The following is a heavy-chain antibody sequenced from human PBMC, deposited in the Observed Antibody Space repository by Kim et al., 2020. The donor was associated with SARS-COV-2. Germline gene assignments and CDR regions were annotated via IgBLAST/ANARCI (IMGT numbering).Heavy chain of an antibody. V-gene: IGHV4-34*01. CDR2: INHSGST. CDR3: ARGTRYYGSGSYYPFDY. J-gene: IGHJ4*01. D-gene: IGHD3-10*01. Sequence: SETLSLTCAVYGGSFNGYYWSWIRQPPGKGLEWIGEINHSGSTNYNPSLRSRVTISVDTSKNQFSLKLSSVTAADTAVYYCARGTRYYGSGSYYPFDYWG. CDR1: GGSFNGYY.